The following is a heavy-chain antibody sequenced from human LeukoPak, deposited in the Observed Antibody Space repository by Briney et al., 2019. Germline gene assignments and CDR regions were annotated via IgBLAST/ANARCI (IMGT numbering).Heavy chain of an antibody. CDR1: GFTFSSYS. V-gene: IGHV3-21*01. CDR3: ARGVVVPAAPLGC. Sequence: GGSLRLSCAASGFTFSSYSMNWVRQAPGKGLEWVSSISSSSSYIYYADSVEGRFTISRDNAKNSLYLQMNSLRAEDTAVYYCARGVVVPAAPLGCWGQGTLVTVSS. CDR2: ISSSSSYI. D-gene: IGHD2-2*01. J-gene: IGHJ4*02.